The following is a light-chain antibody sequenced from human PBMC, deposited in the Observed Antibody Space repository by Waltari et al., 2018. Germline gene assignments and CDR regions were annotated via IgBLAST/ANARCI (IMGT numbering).Light chain of an antibody. CDR3: QQYNSYTYT. V-gene: IGKV1-5*01. Sequence: DIQMTQSPSTLSASVGDRVTITCRASQSISSWLAWYQQKPGKAPKLLIDDASSLESGVPPRFSGSGSGTEFTLTISSLQPDDFATYYCQQYNSYTYTFGQGTRV. CDR1: QSISSW. CDR2: DAS. J-gene: IGKJ2*01.